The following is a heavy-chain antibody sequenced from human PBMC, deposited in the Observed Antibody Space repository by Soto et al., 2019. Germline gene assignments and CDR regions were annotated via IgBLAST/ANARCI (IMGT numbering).Heavy chain of an antibody. CDR2: ISVSSSYI. CDR1: RSALNSYS. J-gene: IGHJ6*02. CDR3: AKIQRSGPRWRMDV. Sequence: GGSLRLSCVPSRSALNSYSIRWVRQAPGKGLEWVSSISVSSSYIYYAASVKGRFTISRDNNATSVYRQIKSVRADYTAVYHCAKIQRSGPRWRMDVWDQRTTVNVS. V-gene: IGHV3-21*01. D-gene: IGHD6-19*01.